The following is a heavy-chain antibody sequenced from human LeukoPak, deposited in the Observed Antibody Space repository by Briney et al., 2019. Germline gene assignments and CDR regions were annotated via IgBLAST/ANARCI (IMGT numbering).Heavy chain of an antibody. V-gene: IGHV1-18*01. CDR1: GYTFTHYG. Sequence: RASVNVSCKASGYTFTHYGISWVRQAPGQGLEWMGWISAYNGNTNYAQKLQGRLTMTTETSTSTAYMELRSLRFDDTAVYYCARGNRWRFPGIADTWGQGTLVTVSS. CDR2: ISAYNGNT. J-gene: IGHJ5*02. D-gene: IGHD6-13*01. CDR3: ARGNRWRFPGIADT.